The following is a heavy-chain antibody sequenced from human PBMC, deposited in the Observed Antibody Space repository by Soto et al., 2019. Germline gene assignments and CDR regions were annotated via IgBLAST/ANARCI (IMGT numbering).Heavy chain of an antibody. CDR1: GGTFSRNA. CDR2: IIPLFGKA. Sequence: QVQLVQSGAEVKKPGSSVKVSCKASGGTFSRNAISWVRQSPGQGLEWMGGIIPLFGKANYAQKLQGRVTITADESTSTADMELSSLRSEDTAVYYCARDGPLYDSSGYYYLYWGQGTLVTVSS. D-gene: IGHD3-22*01. J-gene: IGHJ4*02. V-gene: IGHV1-69*01. CDR3: ARDGPLYDSSGYYYLY.